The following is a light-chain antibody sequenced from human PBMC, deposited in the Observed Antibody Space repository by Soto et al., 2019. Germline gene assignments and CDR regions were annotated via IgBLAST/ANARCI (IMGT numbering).Light chain of an antibody. CDR2: GVS. CDR1: SSDVGGYKF. V-gene: IGLV2-14*01. J-gene: IGLJ3*02. Sequence: QSVLTQPASVSGSPGQSITISCTGTSSDVGGYKFVSWYQQHPGKAPKLMIYGVSNRPSGVSDRFSGSKSGNTASLTISGLQAEDEADYYCSSYTSSSAVVFGGGTKVTVL. CDR3: SSYTSSSAVV.